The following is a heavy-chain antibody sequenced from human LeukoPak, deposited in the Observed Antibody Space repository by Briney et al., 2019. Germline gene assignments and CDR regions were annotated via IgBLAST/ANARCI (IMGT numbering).Heavy chain of an antibody. D-gene: IGHD3-22*01. V-gene: IGHV4-4*07. Sequence: SETLSLTCSVSGDSISSYYWTWMRQPAGKGLEWIGRIYTSGSTNYSPSLKSRVTMSVDTSKNQFFLNLTSVTAADTAVYYCAREGATMRPLDYWGQGTLVTVSS. CDR3: AREGATMRPLDY. CDR1: GDSISSYY. J-gene: IGHJ4*02. CDR2: IYTSGST.